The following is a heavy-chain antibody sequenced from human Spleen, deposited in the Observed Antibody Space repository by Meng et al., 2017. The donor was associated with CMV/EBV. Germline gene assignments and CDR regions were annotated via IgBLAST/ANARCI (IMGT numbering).Heavy chain of an antibody. CDR3: ARGEWELLLAY. J-gene: IGHJ4*02. CDR2: IYSGGST. Sequence: LEAGGGLGQLGGSLRLSCAASGFTVSSNYMSWVRQAPGKGLEWVSVIYSGGSTYYADSVKGRFTISRDNSKNTLYLQMNSLRAEDTAVYYCARGEWELLLAYWGQGTLVTVSS. D-gene: IGHD1-26*01. CDR1: GFTVSSNY. V-gene: IGHV3-66*01.